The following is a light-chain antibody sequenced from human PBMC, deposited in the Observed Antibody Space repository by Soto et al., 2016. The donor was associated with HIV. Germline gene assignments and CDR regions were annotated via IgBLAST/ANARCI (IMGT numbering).Light chain of an antibody. CDR3: QVWDNDSNQNWV. CDR1: NIGSKS. Sequence: SYVLTQPPSVSVAPGSTVSITCGGNNIGSKSVHWYQQKPGQAPVLVVYDDSDRPSGIPDRFSGSNSGNTATLTITRAEAGDEADYYCQVWDNDSNQNWVFGGGTKLTVL. CDR2: DDS. J-gene: IGLJ3*02. V-gene: IGLV3-21*03.